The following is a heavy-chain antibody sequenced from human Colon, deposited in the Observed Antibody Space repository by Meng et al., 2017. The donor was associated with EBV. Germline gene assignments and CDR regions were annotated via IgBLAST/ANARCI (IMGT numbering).Heavy chain of an antibody. D-gene: IGHD3-3*02. CDR3: VISSHN. Sequence: HLQESGPGLVKPSGTRSLTCTISGGSITSTSSYVGRVRQPPGKGLEWIGSIYSRGSTNYNPSLKSRISMSVDMSKNQFSLKVNSVTAADTAIYYCVISSHNWGQGTLVTVSS. V-gene: IGHV4-39*07. CDR2: IYSRGST. CDR1: GGSITSTSSY. J-gene: IGHJ4*02.